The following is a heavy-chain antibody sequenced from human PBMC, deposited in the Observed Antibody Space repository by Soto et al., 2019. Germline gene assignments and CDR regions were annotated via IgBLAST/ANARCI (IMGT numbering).Heavy chain of an antibody. CDR1: GFTFSSYA. CDR3: ASPGKSVVVTWYYFDY. D-gene: IGHD2-21*02. CDR2: ISGSGGST. J-gene: IGHJ4*02. Sequence: PGGSLRLSCAASGFTFSSYAMSWVRQAPGKGLEWVSAISGSGGSTYYADSVKGRFTISRDNSKNTLYLQMNSLRAEDTAVYYCASPGKSVVVTWYYFDYWGQVTLVTVSS. V-gene: IGHV3-23*01.